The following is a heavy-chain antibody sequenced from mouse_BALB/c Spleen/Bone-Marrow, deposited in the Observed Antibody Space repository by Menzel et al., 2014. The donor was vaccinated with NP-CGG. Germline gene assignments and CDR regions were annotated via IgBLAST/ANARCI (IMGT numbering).Heavy chain of an antibody. CDR2: IRNKANGYTT. Sequence: EVMLVESGGGLVQPGGSLRLSCATSGFTFTDYYMSWVRQPPGKALEWLGFIRNKANGYTTEYSASVKGRFTISRDNSQSILYLQMNPLRAEDSATYYCARGWITTGFAYWGQGTLVTVSA. J-gene: IGHJ3*01. CDR1: GFTFTDYY. D-gene: IGHD1-1*01. V-gene: IGHV7-3*02. CDR3: ARGWITTGFAY.